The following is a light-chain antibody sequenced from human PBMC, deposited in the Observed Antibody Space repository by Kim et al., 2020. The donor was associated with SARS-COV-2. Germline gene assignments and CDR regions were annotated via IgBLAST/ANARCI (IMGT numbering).Light chain of an antibody. CDR2: LAS. J-gene: IGKJ2*01. Sequence: SESVVDRVTTTGRTSQTISTLLAGYQQKPGKAPKRLLYLASTLESGVPSRFSGSGSGTEFTLTIDSLQPDDCATYYCQHYIRFPYTFGQGTKLEI. CDR3: QHYIRFPYT. CDR1: QTISTL. V-gene: IGKV1-5*03.